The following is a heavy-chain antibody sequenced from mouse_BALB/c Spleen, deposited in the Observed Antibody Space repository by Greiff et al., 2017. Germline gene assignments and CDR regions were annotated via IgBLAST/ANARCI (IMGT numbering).Heavy chain of an antibody. CDR2: INPSSGYT. CDR3: ARRGYGNYAMDY. V-gene: IGHV1-4*02. J-gene: IGHJ4*01. CDR1: GYTFTSYT. D-gene: IGHD2-1*01. Sequence: QVQLKQSAAELARPGASVKMSCKASGYTFTSYTMHWVKQRPGQGLEWIGYINPSSGYTEYNQKFKDKTTLTADKSSSTAYMQLSSLTSEDSAVYYCARRGYGNYAMDYWGQGTSVTVSS.